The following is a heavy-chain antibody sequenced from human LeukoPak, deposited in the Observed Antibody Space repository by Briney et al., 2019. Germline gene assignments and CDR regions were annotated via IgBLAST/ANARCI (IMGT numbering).Heavy chain of an antibody. D-gene: IGHD2-2*01. Sequence: GGSLRLSCAASGFTFDDYTMHWVRQAPGKGLEWVSLISWDGGSTYYADSVKGRFTISRDNAKNSLYLRMNSLRAEDTAVYYCARDGPIVVVPAAIVYYYMDVWGKGTTVTVSS. V-gene: IGHV3-43*01. CDR3: ARDGPIVVVPAAIVYYYMDV. CDR2: ISWDGGST. CDR1: GFTFDDYT. J-gene: IGHJ6*03.